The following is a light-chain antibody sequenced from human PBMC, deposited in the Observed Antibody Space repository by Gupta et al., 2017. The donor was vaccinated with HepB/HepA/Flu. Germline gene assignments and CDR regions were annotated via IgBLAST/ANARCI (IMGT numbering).Light chain of an antibody. CDR1: IPNIGNNA. V-gene: IGLV1-36*01. Sequence: SALTQPPSGSVAPRQRVTISCSGSIPNIGNNAVHWYQQFPGNAPKLLIYYDDLRTSGVSARFSGSKSGSSAALSINRLQAEAESDYYCAGWDDSLTAPVFGTGTKVTVL. CDR3: AGWDDSLTAPV. CDR2: YDD. J-gene: IGLJ1*01.